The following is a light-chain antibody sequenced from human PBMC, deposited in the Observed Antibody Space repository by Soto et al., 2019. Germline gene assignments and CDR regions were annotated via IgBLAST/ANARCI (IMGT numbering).Light chain of an antibody. CDR3: QQRSNWPLT. V-gene: IGKV3-11*01. CDR1: QSVRRY. J-gene: IGKJ3*01. Sequence: EIVLTPSPATVSLSPGERATLSCRASQSVRRYLAWYQQKPGQAPRLLIYDASNRATGIPARFSGSGSGTDFTLTISSLEPEDFAVYYCQQRSNWPLTFGPGTKVDIK. CDR2: DAS.